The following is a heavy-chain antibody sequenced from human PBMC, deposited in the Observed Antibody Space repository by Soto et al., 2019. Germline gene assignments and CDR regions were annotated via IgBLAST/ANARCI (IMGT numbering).Heavy chain of an antibody. V-gene: IGHV3-30-3*01. CDR1: GFTFSSYA. CDR2: ISYDGSNK. D-gene: IGHD3-16*01. J-gene: IGHJ4*02. CDR3: ARDPAGGVVAFFDY. Sequence: QVQLVESGGGVVQPGRSLRLSCAASGFTFSSYAMHWVRQAPGKGLEWVAVISYDGSNKYYADSVKGRFTISRDNSKNTLYLQMNSLRAEDTAVYYCARDPAGGVVAFFDYWGQGTLVTVSS.